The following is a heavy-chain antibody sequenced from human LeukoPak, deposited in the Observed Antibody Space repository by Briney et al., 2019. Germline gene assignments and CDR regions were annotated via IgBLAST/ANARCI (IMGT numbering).Heavy chain of an antibody. Sequence: ASVKVSCKASGYSFISYDINWVRQAPGQGPEWLGSMNPNSGNTGYAQKFQGRVTMTRNTSVGTAYMELSSLRSEDTAVYFCARDYHGSRSSGFDPWGQGTLVTVSS. CDR1: GYSFISYD. D-gene: IGHD3-10*01. V-gene: IGHV1-8*01. J-gene: IGHJ5*02. CDR3: ARDYHGSRSSGFDP. CDR2: MNPNSGNT.